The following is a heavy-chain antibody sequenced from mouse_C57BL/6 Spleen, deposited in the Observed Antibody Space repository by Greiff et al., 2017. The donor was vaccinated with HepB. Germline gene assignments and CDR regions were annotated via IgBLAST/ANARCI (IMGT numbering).Heavy chain of an antibody. CDR3: AKVDWLLRGDFDY. CDR2: INPNNGGT. Sequence: EVQLQQSGPELVKPGASVKISCKASGYTFTDYYMNWVKQSHGKSLEWIGDINPNNGGTSYNQKFKGKATLTVDKSSSTAYMELRSLTSEDSAVYYCAKVDWLLRGDFDYWGQGTTLTVSS. D-gene: IGHD2-3*01. V-gene: IGHV1-26*01. CDR1: GYTFTDYY. J-gene: IGHJ2*01.